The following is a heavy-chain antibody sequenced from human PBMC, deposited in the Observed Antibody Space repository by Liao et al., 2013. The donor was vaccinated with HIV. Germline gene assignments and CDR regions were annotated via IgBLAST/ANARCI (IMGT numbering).Heavy chain of an antibody. J-gene: IGHJ4*02. CDR3: ARGPPPQYYFDY. V-gene: IGHV4-59*01. CDR1: GGSISNYY. Sequence: QVQLQESGPGLVKPSETLSLTCTVSGGSISNYYWSWIRQSPGKGLEWIGYIYYSGSTNYNPSLKSRVTISVDTSKNQFSLKLNSVTAADTAVYYCARGPPPQYYFDYWGQGTLVTVSS. CDR2: IYYSGST. D-gene: IGHD1-14*01.